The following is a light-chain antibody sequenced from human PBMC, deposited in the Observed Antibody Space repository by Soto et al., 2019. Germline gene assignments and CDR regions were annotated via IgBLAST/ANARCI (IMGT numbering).Light chain of an antibody. CDR1: ASDVGAYKF. V-gene: IGLV2-14*01. CDR2: EVS. J-gene: IGLJ1*01. Sequence: QSALTQPASVSGSPGQSITISCTGTASDVGAYKFVSWYQQLPGKAPKLIIYEVSNRPSGVSHRFSGSKSGNTASLTISGLQPADESYYYCSSYTSAITLVFGTGTKVTVL. CDR3: SSYTSAITLV.